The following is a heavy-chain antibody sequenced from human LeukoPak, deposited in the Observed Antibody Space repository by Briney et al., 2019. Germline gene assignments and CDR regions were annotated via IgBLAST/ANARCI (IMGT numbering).Heavy chain of an antibody. CDR1: GFTVSSNY. CDR3: ARDRDYGDYLGPVGWFDP. J-gene: IGHJ5*02. D-gene: IGHD4-17*01. V-gene: IGHV3-66*01. Sequence: GGSLRLSCAASGFTVSSNYMSWVRQAPGKGLEWVSGIYTGGDTYYADSVKDRFTISRDNSKNTLYLQMNSLRAEDTAVYYCARDRDYGDYLGPVGWFDPWGQGTLVTVSS. CDR2: IYTGGDT.